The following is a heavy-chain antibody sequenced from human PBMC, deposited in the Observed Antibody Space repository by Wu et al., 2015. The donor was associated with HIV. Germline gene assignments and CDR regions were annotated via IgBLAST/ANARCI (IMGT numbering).Heavy chain of an antibody. CDR1: GGTFGNFA. Sequence: QVQLVQSGAEVKKPGSSVKVSCKASGGTFGNFAFTWVRQAPGQGLEWMGKVFPIYGTGDHTQKFQDRVTIIADESTNTAYMELSSLRSEDTAIYFCASRGGSPPYESSGFFAYWGQGTLVTVSS. CDR2: VFPIYGTG. J-gene: IGHJ4*02. CDR3: ASRGGSPPYESSGFFAY. D-gene: IGHD3-22*01. V-gene: IGHV1-69*13.